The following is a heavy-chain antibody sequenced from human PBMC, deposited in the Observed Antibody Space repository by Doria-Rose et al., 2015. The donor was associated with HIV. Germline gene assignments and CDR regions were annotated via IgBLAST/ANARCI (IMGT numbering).Heavy chain of an antibody. Sequence: QVQLVQSGAEVKKPGASVKVSCKASGYTFTSYDINWVRQATGQGLEWMGWMKPNSGDTAYAQKFQGRVTMTRNTSISTAYMELSSLRSEDTAVYYCARGEYSTNWYDGEDLDLVLHFDPWGQGTLVTVSS. V-gene: IGHV1-8*01. CDR2: MKPNSGDT. J-gene: IGHJ5*02. CDR3: ARGEYSTNWYDGEDLDLVLHFDP. CDR1: GYTFTSYD. D-gene: IGHD6-13*01.